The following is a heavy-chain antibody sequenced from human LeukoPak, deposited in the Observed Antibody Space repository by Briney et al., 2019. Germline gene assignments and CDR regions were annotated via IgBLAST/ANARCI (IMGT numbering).Heavy chain of an antibody. CDR3: GKDQGIGDYYRNYYYIEV. CDR1: EFTFSSYA. V-gene: IGHV3-23*01. J-gene: IGHJ6*03. CDR2: MSYNGGRV. D-gene: IGHD4-17*01. Sequence: PGGSLRLSCVASEFTFSSYAVSWVRQAPGKGLEWVSFMSYNGGRVHYADSVKGRFTISRDKSRNTVYLQMNSLRAEDTAVYYCGKDQGIGDYYRNYYYIEVWGKGTTVIVSS.